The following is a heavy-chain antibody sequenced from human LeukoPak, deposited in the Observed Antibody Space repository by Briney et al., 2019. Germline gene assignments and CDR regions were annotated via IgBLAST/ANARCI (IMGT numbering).Heavy chain of an antibody. CDR1: GYTFTDYY. J-gene: IGHJ4*02. CDR2: INPNSGGA. D-gene: IGHD6-6*01. Sequence: GLSVKVSCKASGYTFTDYYIHWVRQAPGQGLEWMGWINPNSGGADYAQKFQVRVTVTRDTSISTAYMELTSLRSDDTALYYCARGGTAARPFDYWGQGTLVTVSS. CDR3: ARGGTAARPFDY. V-gene: IGHV1-2*02.